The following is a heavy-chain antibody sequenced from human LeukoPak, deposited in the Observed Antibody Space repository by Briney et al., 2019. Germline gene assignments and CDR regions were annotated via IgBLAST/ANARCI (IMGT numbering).Heavy chain of an antibody. D-gene: IGHD6-13*01. Sequence: ASVKVSCKASGYTFTGYYVHWVRQAPGQGLEWMGWINPNSGGTNYAQKFQGRVTMTRDTSISTAYMELSRLRSDDTAVYYCAREAYGSRTYGMDVWGQGTTVTVSS. V-gene: IGHV1-2*02. CDR1: GYTFTGYY. J-gene: IGHJ6*02. CDR3: AREAYGSRTYGMDV. CDR2: INPNSGGT.